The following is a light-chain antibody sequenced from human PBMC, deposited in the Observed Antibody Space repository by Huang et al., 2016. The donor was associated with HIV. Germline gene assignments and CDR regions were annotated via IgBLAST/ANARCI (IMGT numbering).Light chain of an antibody. Sequence: DIQMTQFPSSLSASVGDRVNITCRASQNINYFLNWFQQKPGKAPKLLIYTASFLQSGVPSRFSGSGSGTYFTLTISSLQPEDFATYYCQQSYSTPPTFGQGSKLEIK. J-gene: IGKJ2*01. V-gene: IGKV1-39*01. CDR2: TAS. CDR3: QQSYSTPPT. CDR1: QNINYF.